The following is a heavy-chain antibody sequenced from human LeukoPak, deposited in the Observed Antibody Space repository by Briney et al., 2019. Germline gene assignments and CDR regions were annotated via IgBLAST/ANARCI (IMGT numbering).Heavy chain of an antibody. CDR1: GFTFSSYA. D-gene: IGHD1-26*01. V-gene: IGHV3-23*01. CDR3: AKTLSIVGASYYFDY. Sequence: GGSLRLSCAASGFTFSSYAMSWVRQAPGKGLEWVSAISGSGGSTYYADSVKGRFTISRDNSKNTLYLQMNSLRAEDTAVYYCAKTLSIVGASYYFDYWGQGALVIVSS. CDR2: ISGSGGST. J-gene: IGHJ4*02.